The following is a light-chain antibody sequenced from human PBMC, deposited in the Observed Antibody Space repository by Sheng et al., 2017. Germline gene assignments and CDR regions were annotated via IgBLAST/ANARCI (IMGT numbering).Light chain of an antibody. Sequence: DIQMTQSPSSVSASVGERVTITCRASLDIGRWLAWFHQKPGKAPKLLIYAASNLQSGVPSRFSGGGSGTDFTLTINSLQPXDFATYYCQQVDNFPPTFGPGTKRRDQT. V-gene: IGKV1-12*01. CDR1: LDIGRW. J-gene: IGKJ3*01. CDR2: AAS. CDR3: QQVDNFPPT.